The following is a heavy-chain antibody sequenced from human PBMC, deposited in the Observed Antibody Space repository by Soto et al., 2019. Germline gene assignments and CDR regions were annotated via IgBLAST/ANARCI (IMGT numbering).Heavy chain of an antibody. J-gene: IGHJ5*02. V-gene: IGHV4-4*02. CDR2: IFHDGNT. Sequence: QVHLQESGPGLVKPSETLSLTCAVSGASIGSGGWWSWVRQPPGKGLEWIAEIFHDGNTNYNPSLKSRVTISVDKSQNQFSLNVYSVTAADTAVYYCARHEGWTGPDQWGQGTLVTVSS. CDR1: GASIGSGGW. CDR3: ARHEGWTGPDQ. D-gene: IGHD2-8*02.